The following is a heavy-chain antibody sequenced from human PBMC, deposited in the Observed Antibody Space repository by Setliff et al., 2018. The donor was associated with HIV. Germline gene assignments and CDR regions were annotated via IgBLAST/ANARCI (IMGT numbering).Heavy chain of an antibody. CDR3: ARDVPPHIVVVTVIERGAYGMDV. CDR1: GGTFSSYA. V-gene: IGHV1-69*05. Sequence: ASVKVSCKASGGTFSSYAISWVRQAPGQGLEWMGGIIPIFGTANYAQKFQGRVTITTDESTSTAYMELGSLRSDDTAVYYCARDVPPHIVVVTVIERGAYGMDVWGQGTTVTVSS. J-gene: IGHJ6*02. D-gene: IGHD2-21*02. CDR2: IIPIFGTA.